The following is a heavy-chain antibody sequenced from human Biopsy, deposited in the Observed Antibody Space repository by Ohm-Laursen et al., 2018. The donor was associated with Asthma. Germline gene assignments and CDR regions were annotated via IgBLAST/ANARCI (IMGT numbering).Heavy chain of an antibody. Sequence: SDTLSLTCRVYRGSLRVYVWSWIRQPPGKGLEWIGESNQGGSPTFNPSLKSRVTISRDTSKNQLSLKLRSVTAADTAVCYCASGPEWYGLDVWGQGTTVTVSS. CDR1: RGSLRVYV. J-gene: IGHJ6*02. CDR2: SNQGGSP. D-gene: IGHD3-3*01. CDR3: ASGPEWYGLDV. V-gene: IGHV4-34*01.